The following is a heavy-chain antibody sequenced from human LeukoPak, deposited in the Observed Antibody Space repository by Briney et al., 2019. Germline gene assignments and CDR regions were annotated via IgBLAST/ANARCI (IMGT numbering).Heavy chain of an antibody. Sequence: ASVTVSCTASGYTFTSYAMHWVRQAPGQRLEWMGWINAGNGNTKYSQKFQGRVTITRDTSASTAYMELSSLRSEDTAVYYCARAYRARYPQYYFDYWGQGTLVTVSS. D-gene: IGHD4-11*01. V-gene: IGHV1-3*01. CDR2: INAGNGNT. CDR3: ARAYRARYPQYYFDY. CDR1: GYTFTSYA. J-gene: IGHJ4*02.